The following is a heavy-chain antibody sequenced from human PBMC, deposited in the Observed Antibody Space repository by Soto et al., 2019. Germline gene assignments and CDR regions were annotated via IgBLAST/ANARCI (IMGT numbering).Heavy chain of an antibody. J-gene: IGHJ6*02. CDR1: GFTFSSYW. CDR3: ARDRSSSWYHYYGMDV. D-gene: IGHD6-13*01. Sequence: GGSLRLSCAASGFTFSSYWMHWVRQAPGKGLVWVSRINSDGSSTSYADSVKGRFTISRDNAKNTLYLQMNSLRAEDTAVYYCARDRSSSWYHYYGMDVWGQGTTVTVSS. V-gene: IGHV3-74*01. CDR2: INSDGSST.